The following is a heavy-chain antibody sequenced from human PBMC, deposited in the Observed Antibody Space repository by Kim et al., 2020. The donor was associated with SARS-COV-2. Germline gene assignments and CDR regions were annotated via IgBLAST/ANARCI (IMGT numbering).Heavy chain of an antibody. CDR3: VKISTSLPGSDF. CDR2: IKRDGSET. V-gene: IGHV3-7*01. J-gene: IGHJ4*02. Sequence: GGSLRLSCAASGFSFSTYWMTWVRQAPGKGLEWVANIKRDGSETYYVDSVKGRFTISRDNAKNSLFLQMNSLRVEDTAVYYCVKISTSLPGSDFWGQGTLVTVPS. CDR1: GFSFSTYW. D-gene: IGHD3-10*01.